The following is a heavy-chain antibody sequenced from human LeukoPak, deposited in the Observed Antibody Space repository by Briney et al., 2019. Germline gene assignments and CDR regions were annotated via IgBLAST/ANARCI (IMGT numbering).Heavy chain of an antibody. CDR1: GFTFSSYW. CDR3: ARGPEGEITPEN. V-gene: IGHV3-7*01. J-gene: IGHJ4*02. CDR2: IKQDGSEK. D-gene: IGHD5-24*01. Sequence: PGGSLRLSCAASGFTFSSYWMSWVRQAPGKGLEWVATIKQDGSEKYYVDSVKGRFTISRDNAKNSLYLQMNSLRAGDTAVYFCARGPEGEITPENWGQGTLVTVSS.